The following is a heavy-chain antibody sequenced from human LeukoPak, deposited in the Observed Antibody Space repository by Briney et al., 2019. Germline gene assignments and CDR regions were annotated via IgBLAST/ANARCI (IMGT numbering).Heavy chain of an antibody. V-gene: IGHV3-23*01. J-gene: IGHJ6*03. CDR2: ISGSGGST. D-gene: IGHD5-12*01. Sequence: PGGSLRLSCAASGFTFSSYGMSWVRQAPGKGLEWVSAISGSGGSTYYADSVKGRFAISRDNSKNTLYLQMNSLRAEDTAVYYCAKGGYPIYFYMDVWGKGTTVTIS. CDR1: GFTFSSYG. CDR3: AKGGYPIYFYMDV.